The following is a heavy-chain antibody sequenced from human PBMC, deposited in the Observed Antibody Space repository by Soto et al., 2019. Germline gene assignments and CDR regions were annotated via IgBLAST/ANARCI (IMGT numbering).Heavy chain of an antibody. Sequence: PSETQCLTCTVSGGNIRNYDWSWIRQPPGMGLEWIGYIYYTGSTNYNPSLKSRVTISVDTSKNQFSLKLSSVTAADTAVYYCARVGSSWYLGMDVWGQGTTVTVSS. J-gene: IGHJ6*02. CDR1: GGNIRNYD. CDR3: ARVGSSWYLGMDV. V-gene: IGHV4-59*01. D-gene: IGHD6-13*01. CDR2: IYYTGST.